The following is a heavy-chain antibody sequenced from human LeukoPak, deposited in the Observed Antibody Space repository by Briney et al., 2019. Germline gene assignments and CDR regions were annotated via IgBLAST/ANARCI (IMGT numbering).Heavy chain of an antibody. J-gene: IGHJ4*02. V-gene: IGHV3-21*01. CDR2: ISSSSSYI. CDR1: GFTFSSYS. Sequence: GGSLRLSCAASGFTFSSYSMNWVRQAPGNGLDWVSSISSSSSYIYYADSVKGRFTISRDNAKNSLYLQMNSLRAEDTAVYYCAREVIAVAGSRFDYWGQGTLVTVSS. CDR3: AREVIAVAGSRFDY. D-gene: IGHD6-19*01.